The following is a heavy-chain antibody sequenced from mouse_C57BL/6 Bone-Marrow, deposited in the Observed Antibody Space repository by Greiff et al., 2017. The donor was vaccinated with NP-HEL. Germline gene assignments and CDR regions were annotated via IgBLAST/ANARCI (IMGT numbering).Heavy chain of an antibody. Sequence: VQLQQSGAELVRPGSSVKLSCKASGYTFTSYWMDWVKQRPGQGLEWIGNIYPSDSETHYNQKFKDKATLTVDKSSSTAYMQLSSLTSEDSAVYYCASYGNYVSYWYFEGWGTGTTVTVSS. D-gene: IGHD2-1*01. CDR2: IYPSDSET. CDR1: GYTFTSYW. V-gene: IGHV1-61*01. J-gene: IGHJ1*03. CDR3: ASYGNYVSYWYFEG.